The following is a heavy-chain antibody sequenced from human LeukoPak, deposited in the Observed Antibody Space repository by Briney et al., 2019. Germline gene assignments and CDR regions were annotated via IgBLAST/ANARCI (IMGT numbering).Heavy chain of an antibody. D-gene: IGHD6-13*01. CDR2: INWNGGST. CDR1: GFSVDAYD. Sequence: PGGSLRLSCAASGFSVDAYDMSWVRQAPGKGLEWVSGINWNGGSTGYADSVKGRFTISRDNAKNSLYLQMSSLRAEDTALYYCAKEWAAAEVWGQGTLVTVSS. CDR3: AKEWAAAEV. J-gene: IGHJ4*02. V-gene: IGHV3-20*04.